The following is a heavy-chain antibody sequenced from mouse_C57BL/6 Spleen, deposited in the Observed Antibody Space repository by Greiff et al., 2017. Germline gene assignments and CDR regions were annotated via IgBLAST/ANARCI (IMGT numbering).Heavy chain of an antibody. J-gene: IGHJ4*01. CDR3: ARNPPLLRGAMDY. V-gene: IGHV2-9-1*01. CDR1: GFSLTSYA. CDR2: IWTGGGT. Sequence: QVQLQQSGPGLVAPSQSLSITCTVSGFSLTSYAISWVRQPPGKGLEWLGVIWTGGGTNYNSALKSRLSISKDNSKSQVFLKMNSLQTDDTARYYCARNPPLLRGAMDYWGQGTSVTVSS. D-gene: IGHD1-1*01.